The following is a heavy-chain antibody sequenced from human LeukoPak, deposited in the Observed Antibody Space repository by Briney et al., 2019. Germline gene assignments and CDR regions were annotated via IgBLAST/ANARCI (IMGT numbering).Heavy chain of an antibody. J-gene: IGHJ4*02. CDR3: ARDGQWLSNYFDS. CDR1: GGSISSSSYH. V-gene: IGHV4-39*07. Sequence: SETLSPTCTVSGGSISSSSYHWGWIRQPPGKGLEWIGSIFYSGSTYYNPSLKSRVTISVDTSKNQFSLKLTSVTAADTAVYYCARDGQWLSNYFDSWGQGTLVSVSS. D-gene: IGHD6-19*01. CDR2: IFYSGST.